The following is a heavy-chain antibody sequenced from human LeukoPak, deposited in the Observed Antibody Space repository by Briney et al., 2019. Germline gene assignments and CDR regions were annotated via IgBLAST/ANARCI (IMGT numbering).Heavy chain of an antibody. V-gene: IGHV3-21*01. J-gene: IGHJ1*01. Sequence: GGSLRLSCAASGFTFSGYSMNWVRQAPGKGLEWVSSISSGSSYIYYADSVKGRFTISRDNAKNSLYLQMNSLRAEDTAVYYCARDRSGYYRAEYFQHWGQGTLVTVSS. CDR3: ARDRSGYYRAEYFQH. CDR2: ISSGSSYI. D-gene: IGHD3-22*01. CDR1: GFTFSGYS.